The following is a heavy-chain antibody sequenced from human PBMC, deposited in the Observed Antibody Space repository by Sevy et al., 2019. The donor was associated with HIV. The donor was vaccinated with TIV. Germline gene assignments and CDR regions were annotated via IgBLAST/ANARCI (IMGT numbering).Heavy chain of an antibody. CDR1: GGSVRSGAYY. CDR3: ARVVVTSGNEYYYGMDV. CDR2: IYYSGNT. J-gene: IGHJ6*02. D-gene: IGHD2-21*02. V-gene: IGHV4-61*08. Sequence: SETLSLTCTVSGGSVRSGAYYWSWVRQPPGKGLESIGYIYYSGNTNYNPPLKSRATLSVDTSKNQFSLKLNSMTAADTAVYYCARVVVTSGNEYYYGMDVWGQGTTVTVSS.